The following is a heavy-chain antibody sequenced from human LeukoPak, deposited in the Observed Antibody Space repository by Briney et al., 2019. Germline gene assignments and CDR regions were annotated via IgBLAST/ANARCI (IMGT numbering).Heavy chain of an antibody. Sequence: SETLSLTCTVSGDSVRSFHWSWIRQPPGKGLEWIGHMYYSGSTNYNPSLKSRVSMSVDTSRNQFSLRLSSVTAADTAVYYCAREGYSYGSYYFDYWGQGTLVTVSS. CDR1: GDSVRSFH. D-gene: IGHD5-18*01. J-gene: IGHJ4*02. CDR2: MYYSGST. CDR3: AREGYSYGSYYFDY. V-gene: IGHV4-59*02.